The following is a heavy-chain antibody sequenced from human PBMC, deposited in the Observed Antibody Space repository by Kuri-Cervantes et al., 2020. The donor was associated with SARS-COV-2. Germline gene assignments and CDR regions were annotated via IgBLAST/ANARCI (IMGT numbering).Heavy chain of an antibody. J-gene: IGHJ4*02. V-gene: IGHV1-18*04. CDR3: ARDPSHCYRTSCFIDVFDY. Sequence: SVTVSCQASGYTFTSYGISWVRQAPGQGLEWMGWISAYNTHTKYAQRVQGRVTMTTDTTTSTAYMELRGLRSDDTAVYYCARDPSHCYRTSCFIDVFDYWGPGTLVTVSS. CDR1: GYTFTSYG. CDR2: ISAYNTHT. D-gene: IGHD2-2*01.